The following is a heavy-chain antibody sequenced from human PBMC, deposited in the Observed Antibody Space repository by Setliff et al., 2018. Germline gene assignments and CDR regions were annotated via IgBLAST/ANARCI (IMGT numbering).Heavy chain of an antibody. CDR3: ARLEQFLEWPWFDP. Sequence: GASVKVSCKASGYTFTSYAMHWVRQAPGQRLEWMGWINAGNGNTKYSQKFQGRVTITRDTPASTAYMELSSLRSEDTAVYYCARLEQFLEWPWFDPWGQGTLVTAPQ. CDR2: INAGNGNT. V-gene: IGHV1-3*01. J-gene: IGHJ5*02. CDR1: GYTFTSYA. D-gene: IGHD3-3*01.